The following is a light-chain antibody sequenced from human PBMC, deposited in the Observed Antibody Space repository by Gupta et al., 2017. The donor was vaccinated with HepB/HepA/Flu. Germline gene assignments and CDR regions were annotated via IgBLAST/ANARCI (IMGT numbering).Light chain of an antibody. CDR3: CSYGSSWTDV. Sequence: QSALTQPASVSGSPGQSITISCSGTSSDVGGSNSVSWYQHHPGKGPRFIMYDVSNRPSGVSNRFSGSKSGNTASLTISGLQAEDEAYYYCCSYGSSWTDVFGTGTKVTVL. CDR2: DVS. CDR1: SSDVGGSNS. J-gene: IGLJ1*01. V-gene: IGLV2-14*03.